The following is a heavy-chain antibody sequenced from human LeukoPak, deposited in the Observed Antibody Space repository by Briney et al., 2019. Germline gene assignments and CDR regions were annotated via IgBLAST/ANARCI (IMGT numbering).Heavy chain of an antibody. Sequence: SETLSLTCAVYGGSFSGYYWSWIRQPPGKGLEWIGEINHSGSTNYNPSLKSRVTISVDTSKNQFSLKLSSVTAADTAVYYCARGSGYSGYDYYYGMDVWGQGTTVTVSS. CDR2: INHSGST. CDR1: GGSFSGYY. V-gene: IGHV4-34*01. CDR3: ARGSGYSGYDYYYGMDV. D-gene: IGHD5-12*01. J-gene: IGHJ6*02.